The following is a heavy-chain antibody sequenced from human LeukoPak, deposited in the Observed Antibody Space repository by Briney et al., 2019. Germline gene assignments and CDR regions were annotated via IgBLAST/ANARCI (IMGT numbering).Heavy chain of an antibody. CDR1: EFAFSTYN. CDR2: ISTGSSTT. V-gene: IGHV3-48*02. Sequence: PGGSLRLSCAASEFAFSTYNMNWVRQAPGKGLEWVSYISTGSSTTYYAGSVKGRFTISRGNVENSLYLQMNSLRDEDTAVYYCARVAAGYSVNYFDYWGQGTLVTVSS. J-gene: IGHJ4*02. D-gene: IGHD4-23*01. CDR3: ARVAAGYSVNYFDY.